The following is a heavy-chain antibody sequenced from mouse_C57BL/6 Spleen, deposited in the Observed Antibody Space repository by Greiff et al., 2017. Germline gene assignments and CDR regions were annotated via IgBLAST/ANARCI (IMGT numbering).Heavy chain of an antibody. CDR1: GYTFTDYY. CDR2: INPYNGGT. V-gene: IGHV1-19*01. Sequence: EVQLQQSGPVLVKPWASVKMSCKASGYTFTDYYMNWVKQSNGKSLEWIGVINPYNGGTSYNQKFKGKATLTVDKSSSTAYMELNSLTSEDSAVYYCARGELGFDYWGQGTTLTVSS. J-gene: IGHJ2*01. CDR3: ARGELGFDY.